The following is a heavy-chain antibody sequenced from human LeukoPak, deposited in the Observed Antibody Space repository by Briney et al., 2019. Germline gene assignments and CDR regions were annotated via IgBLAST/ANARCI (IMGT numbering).Heavy chain of an antibody. Sequence: PSETLSLTCTVSGGSISRYYWSWIRQPAGKGLEWIGRIYTSGSTNYNPSLKSRVTMSVDTSKNQFSLKLSSVTAADTAVYYCARESTAFGATHYIVHYFDYWGQGTLVTVSS. CDR3: ARESTAFGATHYIVHYFDY. CDR2: IYTSGST. D-gene: IGHD1-26*01. CDR1: GGSISRYY. J-gene: IGHJ4*02. V-gene: IGHV4-4*07.